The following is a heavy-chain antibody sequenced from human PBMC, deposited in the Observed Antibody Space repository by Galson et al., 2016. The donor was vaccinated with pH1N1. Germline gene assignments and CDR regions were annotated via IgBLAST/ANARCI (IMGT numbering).Heavy chain of an antibody. Sequence: SGAEVKKPGESLKISCKASGYIFTSQWIAWVRQVPGKGLEWVGVVNPGGSTIRYSPSFQGQVTISSDKSISTTDLQWISLRASDTAMYYCARQYDFGDYRGNAFDIWGQGTVVIVSS. CDR2: VNPGGSTI. CDR3: ARQYDFGDYRGNAFDI. V-gene: IGHV5-51*03. CDR1: GYIFTSQW. J-gene: IGHJ3*02. D-gene: IGHD4-17*01.